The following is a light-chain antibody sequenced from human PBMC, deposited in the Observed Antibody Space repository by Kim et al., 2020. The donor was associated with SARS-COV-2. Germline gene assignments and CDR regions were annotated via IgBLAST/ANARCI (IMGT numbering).Light chain of an antibody. CDR3: QVWDSSSDHVV. Sequence: ALGKTARITCGGNNIGDKSVHWYQQKPGQAPVLVIYDDNARPSGIPERFSGSNSGNTATLTISRVEAGDEADYYCQVWDSSSDHVVFGGGTQLTVL. V-gene: IGLV3-21*03. J-gene: IGLJ2*01. CDR1: NIGDKS. CDR2: DDN.